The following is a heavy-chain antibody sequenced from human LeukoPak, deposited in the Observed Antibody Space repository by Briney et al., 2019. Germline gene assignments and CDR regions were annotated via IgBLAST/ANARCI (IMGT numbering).Heavy chain of an antibody. V-gene: IGHV3-7*01. CDR2: IKQDGSEK. J-gene: IGHJ5*02. CDR1: GFTFSSHW. Sequence: PGGSLRLSCAASGFTFSSHWMSWVRQAPGKGLESVANIKQDGSEKYYVDSVKGRFTISRDNAKNSLYLQMNSLRAEDTAVYYCARGDFWSGYYGRFDPWGQGTLVTVSS. D-gene: IGHD3-3*01. CDR3: ARGDFWSGYYGRFDP.